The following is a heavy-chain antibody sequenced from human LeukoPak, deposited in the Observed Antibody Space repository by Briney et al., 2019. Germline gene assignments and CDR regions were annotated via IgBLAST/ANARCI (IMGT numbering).Heavy chain of an antibody. CDR2: IYPGDSDT. Sequence: GESLKISCKVSGYSFTTYWIGWVRQMPGKGLEWMGIIYPGDSDTRYSPSFQGQVTISADKSISTAYLQWSSLKASDTAMYYCARRMVAATDDAFDIWGQGTMVTVSS. CDR1: GYSFTTYW. J-gene: IGHJ3*02. V-gene: IGHV5-51*01. CDR3: ARRMVAATDDAFDI. D-gene: IGHD2-15*01.